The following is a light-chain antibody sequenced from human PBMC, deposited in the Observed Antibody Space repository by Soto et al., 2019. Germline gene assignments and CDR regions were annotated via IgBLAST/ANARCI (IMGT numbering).Light chain of an antibody. Sequence: EIVLTQSPGTLSLSPGERVTLSCRASQSVSSSYLAWYQQKLGQAPRLLIYGASSRATGIPDRFSGSRSGTDFTLTISRLEPEDCAVDYCQQYDSSPGTFGQGTKVEI. J-gene: IGKJ1*01. V-gene: IGKV3-20*01. CDR1: QSVSSSY. CDR2: GAS. CDR3: QQYDSSPGT.